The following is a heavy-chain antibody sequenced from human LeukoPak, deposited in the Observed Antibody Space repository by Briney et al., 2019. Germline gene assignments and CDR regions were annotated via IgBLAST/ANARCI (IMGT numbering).Heavy chain of an antibody. CDR2: ISGSGDST. V-gene: IGHV3-23*01. CDR1: GLTFSSYG. D-gene: IGHD3-10*01. Sequence: GGSLRLSCAASGLTFSSYGMNWVRPAPGKGLEWVSAISGSGDSTYHADSVRGRFTVSRDNSKNTLYLQMKSLRAEDTAVYYCAKVTGSGSYLADAFDIWGHGTVVTVSS. CDR3: AKVTGSGSYLADAFDI. J-gene: IGHJ3*02.